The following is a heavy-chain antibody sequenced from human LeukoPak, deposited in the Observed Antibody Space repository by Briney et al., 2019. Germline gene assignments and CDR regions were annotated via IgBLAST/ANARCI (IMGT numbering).Heavy chain of an antibody. CDR1: GGSISSSSRY. CDR2: IYYSGST. J-gene: IGHJ6*03. D-gene: IGHD5-18*01. Sequence: SETLSLTCTVSGGSISSSSRYWGWIRQPPGKGLEWIGSIYYSGSTYYNPSLKSRVTISVDTSKNQFSLKLSSVTAADTAVYYCARRGYSSSYYYYYMDVWGKGTTVTVSS. CDR3: ARRGYSSSYYYYYMDV. V-gene: IGHV4-39*01.